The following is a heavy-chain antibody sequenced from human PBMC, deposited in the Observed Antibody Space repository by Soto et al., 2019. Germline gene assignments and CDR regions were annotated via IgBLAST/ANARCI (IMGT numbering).Heavy chain of an antibody. CDR2: MNPNSGNT. Sequence: QVQLVQSGTEAKKPGASVKVSCKASGYTFTSYDITWVRQATGQGLEWMGWMNPNSGNTGYAQKFQGRVSMTRDNSINPAYMEVSSLRSEDTAVYYCARGRGFSYEFDFWGQGTLVTVSS. V-gene: IGHV1-8*01. CDR1: GYTFTSYD. J-gene: IGHJ4*02. CDR3: ARGRGFSYEFDF. D-gene: IGHD5-18*01.